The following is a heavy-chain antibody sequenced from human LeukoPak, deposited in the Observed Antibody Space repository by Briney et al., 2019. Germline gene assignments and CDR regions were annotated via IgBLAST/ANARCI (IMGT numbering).Heavy chain of an antibody. J-gene: IGHJ4*02. CDR2: ISYDGNNK. Sequence: GRSLRLSCAASGFTFSNYDMHWVRQAPGKGLEWVAVISYDGNNKDFADSVKSRFTISRDNSKNTLYLQMNSLRAEDTAVYYCARGNNVLMVTGCFDYWGQGTLVTVSS. CDR3: ARGNNVLMVTGCFDY. CDR1: GFTFSNYD. D-gene: IGHD2-21*02. V-gene: IGHV3-30-3*01.